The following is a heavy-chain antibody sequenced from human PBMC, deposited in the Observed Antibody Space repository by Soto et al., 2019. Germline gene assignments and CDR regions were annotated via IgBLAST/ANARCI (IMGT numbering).Heavy chain of an antibody. CDR3: ARSWGGYVSY. D-gene: IGHD5-12*01. Sequence: QVQLQESGPGLVKPSQTLSLTCTVSGGSISSGGYYWSWIRQHPGKGLEWIGYIYYSGSTYYNPSLXRXVXIXLDTSKNQFSLKLSSVTAADTAVYYCARSWGGYVSYWGQGTLVTVSS. V-gene: IGHV4-31*03. J-gene: IGHJ4*02. CDR2: IYYSGST. CDR1: GGSISSGGYY.